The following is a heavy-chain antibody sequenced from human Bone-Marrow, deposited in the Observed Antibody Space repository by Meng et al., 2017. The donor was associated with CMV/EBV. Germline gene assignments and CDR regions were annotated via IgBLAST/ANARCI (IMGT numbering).Heavy chain of an antibody. CDR2: TYYRSKWYY. CDR3: ARDRRNYDRPNFSYGMDV. D-gene: IGHD4-11*01. J-gene: IGHJ6*02. V-gene: IGHV6-1*01. Sequence: SCAISGDSVSSSSAAWNWSRQSPSRGLEWLGRTYYRSKWYYDYAVSVESRIIINPDTSKNQLSLQLNSVTPEDTAVYFCARDRRNYDRPNFSYGMDVWGQGTTVTVSS. CDR1: GDSVSSSSAA.